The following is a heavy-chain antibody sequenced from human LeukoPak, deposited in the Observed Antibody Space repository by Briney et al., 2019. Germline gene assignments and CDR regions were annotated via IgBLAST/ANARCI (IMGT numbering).Heavy chain of an antibody. CDR3: AKDRGNYYDSSGYYGFDY. CDR2: ISWNSGSI. Sequence: PGGSLRLSCAASGFTFDDYAMHWVRHAPGKGLEWVSGISWNSGSIGYADSVKGRFTISRDNAKNSLYLQMNSLRAEDMALYYCAKDRGNYYDSSGYYGFDYWGQGTLVTVSS. J-gene: IGHJ4*02. D-gene: IGHD3-22*01. CDR1: GFTFDDYA. V-gene: IGHV3-9*03.